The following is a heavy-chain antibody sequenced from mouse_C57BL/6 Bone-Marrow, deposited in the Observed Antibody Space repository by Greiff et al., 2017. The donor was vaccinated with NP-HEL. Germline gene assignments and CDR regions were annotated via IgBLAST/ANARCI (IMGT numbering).Heavy chain of an antibody. CDR3: ERRGYYYGSSPYAMDY. J-gene: IGHJ4*01. D-gene: IGHD1-1*01. CDR2: IDPRSGNT. Sequence: VKLMESGADLARPGASVKLSCKASGYTFTSHAISWVQQRTGQGLEWIGEIDPRSGNTYYTEKFKGKVTLTADKTSSTAYMELRRLTSEDSAVYFCERRGYYYGSSPYAMDYWGQGTSVTVSS. CDR1: GYTFTSHA. V-gene: IGHV1-81*01.